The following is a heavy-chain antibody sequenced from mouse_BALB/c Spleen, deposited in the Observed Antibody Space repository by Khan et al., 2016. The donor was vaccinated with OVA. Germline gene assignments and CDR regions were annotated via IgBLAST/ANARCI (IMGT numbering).Heavy chain of an antibody. CDR2: INPSTGYT. Sequence: VQLQQSGAELAKPGASVKMSCKASGYTFINYWILWVKQRPGQGLEWIGYINPSTGYTEYNQNFKDKATLTTDKSSSTAYMQLSSMTSEDSAVYYSARRGLRWDFDNWGQGTTLTVSS. J-gene: IGHJ2*01. CDR3: ARRGLRWDFDN. V-gene: IGHV1-7*01. D-gene: IGHD1-1*01. CDR1: GYTFINYW.